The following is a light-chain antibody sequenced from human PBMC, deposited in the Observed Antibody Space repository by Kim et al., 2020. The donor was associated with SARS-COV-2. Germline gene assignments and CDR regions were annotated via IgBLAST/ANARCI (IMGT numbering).Light chain of an antibody. CDR1: NIGSKS. Sequence: SYELTQPPSVSVAPGKTAMITCGGNNIGSKSVHWYQQKPGQAPVLVIYFDSDRPSGIPERFSGSNSGNTATLTISRVAAGDEADYYCQVWDSSSDHPVFGGGTQLTVL. J-gene: IGLJ3*02. CDR2: FDS. CDR3: QVWDSSSDHPV. V-gene: IGLV3-21*04.